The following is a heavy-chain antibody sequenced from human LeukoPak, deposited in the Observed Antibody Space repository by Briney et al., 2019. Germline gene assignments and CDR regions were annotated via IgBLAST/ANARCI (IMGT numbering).Heavy chain of an antibody. CDR1: GYIFATYW. CDR2: IYPGDSDT. D-gene: IGHD6-19*01. V-gene: IGHV5-51*01. Sequence: GESLKISCKGSGYIFATYWIGWVRQMPGKGLEGMGVIYPGDSDTRYSPSFQGQVTISADKSISTAYLQWSSLKASDTAMYYCARQYSSGWYYFDYWGQGTLVTVSS. CDR3: ARQYSSGWYYFDY. J-gene: IGHJ4*02.